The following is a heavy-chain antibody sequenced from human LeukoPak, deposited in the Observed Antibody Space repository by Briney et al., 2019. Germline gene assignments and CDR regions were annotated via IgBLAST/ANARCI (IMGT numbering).Heavy chain of an antibody. Sequence: ASVKVSCKASGGTFSSYAISWVRQAPGQGLEWMGRIIPILGIANYAQKFQGRVTITADKSTSTAYMELSSLRSEDTAVYYCARETYYYDSSGYYSDAFDIWGQGTMVTVSS. CDR3: ARETYYYDSSGYYSDAFDI. D-gene: IGHD3-22*01. CDR2: IIPILGIA. V-gene: IGHV1-69*04. J-gene: IGHJ3*02. CDR1: GGTFSSYA.